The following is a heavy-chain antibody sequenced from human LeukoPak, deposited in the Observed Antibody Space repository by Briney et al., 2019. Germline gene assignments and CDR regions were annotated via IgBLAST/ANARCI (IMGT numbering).Heavy chain of an antibody. CDR3: ARGRNLDIAVAGTELVDY. CDR1: GYTFTSYD. D-gene: IGHD6-19*01. V-gene: IGHV1-8*01. CDR2: MNPNSGNT. J-gene: IGHJ4*02. Sequence: ASVKVSCKASGYTFTSYDVNWVRQATGQGLEWMGWMNPNSGNTGYAQKFQGRVTMTRNTSISTAYMELSRLRSEDTAVYYCARGRNLDIAVAGTELVDYWGQGTLVTVSS.